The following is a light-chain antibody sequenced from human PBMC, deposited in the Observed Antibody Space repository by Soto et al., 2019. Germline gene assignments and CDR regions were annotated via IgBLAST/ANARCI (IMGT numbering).Light chain of an antibody. Sequence: DIQMTQSPSSLSASVGDRVTITCRASQSISSYLNWYQPTPGKAPKLXXYAASSLQTGVPSRFSGSGSGTDFTLTLSSLQPEDFATYDCQQSYSTPRVTFGQGTRLEIK. CDR3: QQSYSTPRVT. CDR1: QSISSY. J-gene: IGKJ5*01. V-gene: IGKV1-39*01. CDR2: AAS.